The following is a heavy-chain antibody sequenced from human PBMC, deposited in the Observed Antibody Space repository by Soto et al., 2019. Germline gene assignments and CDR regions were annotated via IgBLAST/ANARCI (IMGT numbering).Heavy chain of an antibody. Sequence: QITLKESGPTLVKPTHTLTLTCNFSGFSLDTRGVGVIWSRQPPGKALEWLALIYWNDDKRYNPSLKNRLTVTKDTSKNQVVLTMTSMDPVDTGTYYCAQGEGGMDVWGPGTTVTVSS. CDR1: GFSLDTRGVG. CDR3: AQGEGGMDV. D-gene: IGHD3-16*01. V-gene: IGHV2-5*01. J-gene: IGHJ6*02. CDR2: IYWNDDK.